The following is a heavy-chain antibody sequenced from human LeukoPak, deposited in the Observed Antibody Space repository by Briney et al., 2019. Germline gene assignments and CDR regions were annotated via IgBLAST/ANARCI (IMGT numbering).Heavy chain of an antibody. J-gene: IGHJ6*03. D-gene: IGHD5-18*01. CDR2: IYGSGTI. CDR3: ARTTEGGYTYGYFYYYYMDV. V-gene: IGHV4-4*07. CDR1: GGSISRSY. Sequence: SETLSLTCTVSGGSISRSYWSWMRQPAGKGPEWIGRIYGSGTITYNPSLESRVTMSVDTSKNQFSLKLRSVTAADTAVYYCARTTEGGYTYGYFYYYYMDVWGKGTTVTISS.